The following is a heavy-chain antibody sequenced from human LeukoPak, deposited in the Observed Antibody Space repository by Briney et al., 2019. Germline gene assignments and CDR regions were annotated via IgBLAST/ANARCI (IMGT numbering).Heavy chain of an antibody. D-gene: IGHD1-14*01. V-gene: IGHV4-38-2*02. CDR2: IDHTGGT. Sequence: KSSETLSLTCTVSGYSISSGYYWGWIRQPPGKGLEWIGSIDHTGGTHYNPPLKSRVSISLDTSRNHIYLNVTSVTAADTAMYFCARPVGRSTGRDAFDIWGQGTMVIVS. CDR1: GYSISSGYY. J-gene: IGHJ3*02. CDR3: ARPVGRSTGRDAFDI.